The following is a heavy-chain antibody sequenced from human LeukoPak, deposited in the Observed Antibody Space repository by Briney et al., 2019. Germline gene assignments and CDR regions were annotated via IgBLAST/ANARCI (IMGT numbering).Heavy chain of an antibody. V-gene: IGHV4-4*07. CDR2: IYTSGST. J-gene: IGHJ3*02. CDR3: ARDLTVATRNAFDI. Sequence: PSETLSLTSTVSAGSISSYYWSWLRQPAGKGLEWIGRIYTSGSTNYNPSLKSRVTMSVDTSKNQFSLKLSSVTAADTAVYYCARDLTVATRNAFDIWGQGTMVTVSS. CDR1: AGSISSYY. D-gene: IGHD5-12*01.